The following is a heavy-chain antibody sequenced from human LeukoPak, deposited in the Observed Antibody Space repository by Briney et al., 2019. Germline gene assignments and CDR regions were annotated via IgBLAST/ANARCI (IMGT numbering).Heavy chain of an antibody. D-gene: IGHD2-15*01. CDR1: GYTFNWYG. CDR2: INTNNGNT. J-gene: IGHJ4*02. Sequence: AASVKVSCKASGYTFNWYGISWVRQAPGQGPEWMGWINTNNGNTNYAQKLQGRVIMTTDTSTSTAYMELRSLTSDDTAVYYCARWVASPKYFDSWGEGTLVTVSS. CDR3: ARWVASPKYFDS. V-gene: IGHV1-18*01.